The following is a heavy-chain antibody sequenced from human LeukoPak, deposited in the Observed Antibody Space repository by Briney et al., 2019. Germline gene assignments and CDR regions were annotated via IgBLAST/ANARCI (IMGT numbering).Heavy chain of an antibody. CDR2: IIGSGGST. CDR3: AKDLKGYCSGGSWSPFDY. Sequence: GGSLRLSCAASGFTFSSYAMSWVRQAPGKGLEWVSAIIGSGGSTYYADSVKGRFTISRDNSKNTLYLQMNSLRAEDTAVYYCAKDLKGYCSGGSWSPFDYWGQGTLVTVSA. J-gene: IGHJ4*02. CDR1: GFTFSSYA. V-gene: IGHV3-23*01. D-gene: IGHD2-15*01.